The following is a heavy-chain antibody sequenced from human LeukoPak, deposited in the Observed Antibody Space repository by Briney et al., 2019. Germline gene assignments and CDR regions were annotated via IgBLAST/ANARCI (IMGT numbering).Heavy chain of an antibody. CDR3: ARRGGARIHYDSTPAVPFDY. J-gene: IGHJ4*02. Sequence: GESLKISCKGSGYSFTSYWIGWVRQMPGKGLEWMGIIYPGDSDTRYSPSFQGQVTISADKSISTAYLQWSSLKASDTAMYYYARRGGARIHYDSTPAVPFDYWGQGTLVTVSS. CDR2: IYPGDSDT. V-gene: IGHV5-51*01. D-gene: IGHD3-22*01. CDR1: GYSFTSYW.